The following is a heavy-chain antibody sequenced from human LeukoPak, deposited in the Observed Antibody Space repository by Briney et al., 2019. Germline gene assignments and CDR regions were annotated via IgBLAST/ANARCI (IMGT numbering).Heavy chain of an antibody. D-gene: IGHD6-13*01. CDR2: IIPISGTT. V-gene: IGHV1-69*05. Sequence: VSSVKVSCKASGVSFRDYTINWVRQAPGQGLEWMGAIIPISGTTNYAQRLQGRVTLTMDDSATTAFMEMSSLRSEDTTVYYCASRFTARRLVPADYYHMDVWGKWTTVFVSS. CDR3: ASRFTARRLVPADYYHMDV. J-gene: IGHJ6*03. CDR1: GVSFRDYT.